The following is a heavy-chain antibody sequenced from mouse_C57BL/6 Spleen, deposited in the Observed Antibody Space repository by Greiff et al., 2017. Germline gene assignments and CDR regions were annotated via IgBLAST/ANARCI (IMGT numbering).Heavy chain of an antibody. Sequence: QVQLQQPGAELVMPGASVKLSCKASGYTFTSYWMHWVKQRPGQGLEWIGEIDPSDSYTTYNQKFKGKSTLTVDKSSSTAYMQLSSLTSEDSAVYYCARKDSAGFYAMDYWGQGTSVTVSS. CDR3: ARKDSAGFYAMDY. CDR2: IDPSDSYT. CDR1: GYTFTSYW. J-gene: IGHJ4*01. V-gene: IGHV1-69*01. D-gene: IGHD3-2*02.